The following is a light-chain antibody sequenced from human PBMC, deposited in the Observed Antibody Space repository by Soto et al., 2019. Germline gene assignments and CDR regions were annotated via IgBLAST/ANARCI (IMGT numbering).Light chain of an antibody. CDR3: LQDYNYPFT. CDR1: QDIRND. J-gene: IGKJ4*01. Sequence: AIQMTQSPSSLPATVGDRVTITCRASQDIRNDLGWYQQKPGKAPNPLIYAASSLQHGVPSRFSGSGSGTNFTLTISSLQPEDFVTYYCLQDYNYPFTFGGGTKVEIK. CDR2: AAS. V-gene: IGKV1-6*01.